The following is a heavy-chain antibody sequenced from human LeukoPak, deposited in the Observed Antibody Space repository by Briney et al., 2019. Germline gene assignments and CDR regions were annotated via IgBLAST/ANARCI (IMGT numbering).Heavy chain of an antibody. D-gene: IGHD6-19*01. J-gene: IGHJ4*02. CDR1: GGSFSGYY. CDR3: ARGLEQWLVG. CDR2: INHSGST. Sequence: PSETLSLTCAVYGGSFSGYYWSWIRQPPGKGLEWIGEINHSGSTNYNPSLKSRVTISVDTSKKQFSLKLSSVTAADTAVYYCARGLEQWLVGWGQGTLVTVSS. V-gene: IGHV4-34*01.